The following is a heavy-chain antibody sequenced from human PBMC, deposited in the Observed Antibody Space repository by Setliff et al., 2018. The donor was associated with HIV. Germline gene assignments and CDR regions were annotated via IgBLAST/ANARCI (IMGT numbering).Heavy chain of an antibody. Sequence: GASVKVSCKASGYTFTSYAMHWVRQAPGQRLEWMGWINAGNGNTRYSQKFQGRVTITRDTSASTAYMELSSLRPEDTAVYYCARRPDYGDYGGGPDYWGQGTLVTVSS. D-gene: IGHD4-17*01. V-gene: IGHV1-3*01. CDR2: INAGNGNT. J-gene: IGHJ4*02. CDR1: GYTFTSYA. CDR3: ARRPDYGDYGGGPDY.